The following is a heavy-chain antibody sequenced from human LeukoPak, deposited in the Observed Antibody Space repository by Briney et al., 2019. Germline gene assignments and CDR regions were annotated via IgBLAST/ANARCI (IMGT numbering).Heavy chain of an antibody. CDR3: ARDPGVVVTALYYYGIDV. Sequence: ASVTVSCTASGYTFTSYGISWVRQAPGQGLEWMGWISAYNGNTNYAQKLQGRVTMTTDTSTSTAYMELRSLRSDDTAVYYCARDPGVVVTALYYYGIDVWGQGTTVTVSS. CDR1: GYTFTSYG. V-gene: IGHV1-18*01. D-gene: IGHD2-21*02. J-gene: IGHJ6*02. CDR2: ISAYNGNT.